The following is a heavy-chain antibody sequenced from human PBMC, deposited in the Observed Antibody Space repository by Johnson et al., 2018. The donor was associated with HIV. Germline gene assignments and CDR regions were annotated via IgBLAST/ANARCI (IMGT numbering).Heavy chain of an antibody. CDR2: IKSKTDGGTT. D-gene: IGHD5-18*01. Sequence: VQLVESGGGLIKPGGSLRLSCAASGFIFTNAWMNWVRQVPGKGLEWIGRIKSKTDGGTTDYAAPVKDRFTISRDDSKNTLYLQMNSLNTEDTAVYYCTTYTTRVTMYVQIKGGTFDIWGQGTTVTVSS. J-gene: IGHJ3*02. CDR1: GFIFTNAW. CDR3: TTYTTRVTMYVQIKGGTFDI. V-gene: IGHV3-15*01.